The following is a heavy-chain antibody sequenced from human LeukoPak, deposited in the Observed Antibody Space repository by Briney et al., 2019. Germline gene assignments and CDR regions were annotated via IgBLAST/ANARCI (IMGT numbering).Heavy chain of an antibody. CDR1: GFTFSSYA. CDR2: ISDSGTST. Sequence: GGSLRLSCAASGFTFSSYAMTWVRQAPGKGLEWVSAISDSGTSTYYADSVKGRFSISRDNSKNTLYLQMNSLRADDTAVYYCAKEVYSSSSGFRFDYWGQGTLVTVSS. CDR3: AKEVYSSSSGFRFDY. J-gene: IGHJ4*02. V-gene: IGHV3-23*01. D-gene: IGHD6-6*01.